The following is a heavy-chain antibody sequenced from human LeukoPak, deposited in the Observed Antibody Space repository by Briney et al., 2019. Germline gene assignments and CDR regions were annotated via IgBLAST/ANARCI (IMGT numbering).Heavy chain of an antibody. CDR2: VSGSGGGT. CDR1: GFTFSSYA. CDR3: AKDHRVYDKTPTAFDI. J-gene: IGHJ3*02. V-gene: IGHV3-23*01. Sequence: GSLRLSCAAAGFTFSSYAMNWVRQAPGKGLEWVSGVSGSGGGTYYADSVKGRFTISRDNSKTTLYLQMNSLRAEDTAVYYRAKDHRVYDKTPTAFDIWGQGTLVTVSS. D-gene: IGHD5/OR15-5a*01.